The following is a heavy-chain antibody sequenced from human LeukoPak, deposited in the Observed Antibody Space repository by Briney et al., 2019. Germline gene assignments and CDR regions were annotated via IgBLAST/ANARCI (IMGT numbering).Heavy chain of an antibody. CDR1: GYSFTSYW. Sequence: GESLKISCKASGYSFTSYWIGWVRQMPGKGLEWMAIISPSDSDTRYSPSFQGQVTISADKSISTAYLQWSSLKASDTAMYYCARHSVSRTYYFDCWGQGTMVTVSS. CDR3: ARHSVSRTYYFDC. V-gene: IGHV5-51*01. CDR2: ISPSDSDT. J-gene: IGHJ4*02. D-gene: IGHD5/OR15-5a*01.